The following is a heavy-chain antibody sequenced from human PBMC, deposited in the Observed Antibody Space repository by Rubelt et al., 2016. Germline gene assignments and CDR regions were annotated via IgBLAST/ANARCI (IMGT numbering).Heavy chain of an antibody. Sequence: GFTFSSYAMHWVRQAPGKGLEWMAVILYDATNKYYADSVKGRFTISRDNSKNTLYLQMNSLRAEDTAVYYCVRVRQQLVGHFYYYYYGMDVSGQGTPVTVSS. CDR3: VRVRQQLVGHFYYYYYGMDV. CDR2: ILYDATNK. D-gene: IGHD6-13*01. CDR1: GFTFSSYA. V-gene: IGHV3-30*04. J-gene: IGHJ6*02.